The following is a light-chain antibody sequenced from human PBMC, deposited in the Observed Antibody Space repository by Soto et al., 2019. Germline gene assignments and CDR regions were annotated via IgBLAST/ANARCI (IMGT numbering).Light chain of an antibody. V-gene: IGLV2-14*01. J-gene: IGLJ1*01. CDR3: ISYTSSSTPYV. Sequence: QSALTQPASVSGSPGQSITISCTGTSSDVGGYNYVSWYQQHPGKAPKLMIYDVSNRPSGVCNRFSGSKSGNTASLTISGLQAEDEADYYCISYTSSSTPYVVGTGTKVTVL. CDR2: DVS. CDR1: SSDVGGYNY.